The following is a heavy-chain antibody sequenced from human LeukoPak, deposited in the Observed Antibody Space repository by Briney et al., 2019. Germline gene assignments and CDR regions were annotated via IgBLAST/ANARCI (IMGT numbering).Heavy chain of an antibody. CDR2: IYYSGST. D-gene: IGHD6-13*01. CDR1: GGSISSYY. Sequence: SESLSLTCTVSGGSISSYYWSWIRQPPGKGLEWIGYIYYSGSTNYNPSLKSRVTISVDTSKNQFSLKLSSLTAADTAVYYCARYSISWYDYWGQGTLVTVSS. CDR3: ARYSISWYDY. J-gene: IGHJ4*02. V-gene: IGHV4-59*08.